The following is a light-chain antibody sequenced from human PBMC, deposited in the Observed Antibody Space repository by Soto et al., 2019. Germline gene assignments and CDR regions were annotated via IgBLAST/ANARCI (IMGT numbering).Light chain of an antibody. V-gene: IGLV8-61*01. CDR2: STT. CDR1: SGSVSTAHN. CDR3: ALFMGNGISV. Sequence: QAVVTQESSFSVSPGGTVTLTCGLISGSVSTAHNPNWYQQTPGQAPRTLIYSTTTRSSGVPDRFSGSILGNTAALTITGAQADDESDYYCALFMGNGISVFGTGTKLTVL. J-gene: IGLJ1*01.